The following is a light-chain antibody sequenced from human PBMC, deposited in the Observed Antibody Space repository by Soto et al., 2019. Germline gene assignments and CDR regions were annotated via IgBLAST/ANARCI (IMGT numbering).Light chain of an antibody. CDR2: RNN. V-gene: IGLV1-47*01. CDR1: SSNIGSNY. CDR3: ATWDDSLSGYV. Sequence: QSALTQPPSASGTPVQRVTISCSGSSSNIGSNYVYWYQQLPGTAPKLLIYRNNQRPSGVPDRFSGSKSGTSASLAISGLRSEDEADYYCATWDDSLSGYVFGAGTKVTVL. J-gene: IGLJ1*01.